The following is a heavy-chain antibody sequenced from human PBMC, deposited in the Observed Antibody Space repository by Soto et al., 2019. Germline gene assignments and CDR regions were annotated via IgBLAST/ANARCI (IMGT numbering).Heavy chain of an antibody. V-gene: IGHV3-21*01. J-gene: IGHJ6*02. Sequence: PGGSLRLSCAASGFTFSSYSMNWVRQAPGKGLEWVSSISSSSSYIYYADSVKGRFTISRDNAKNSLYLQMNSLRAEDTAVYYCARDKSWVVAKAGYYYYYGMDVWGQGTTVTVSS. CDR2: ISSSSSYI. D-gene: IGHD5-12*01. CDR3: ARDKSWVVAKAGYYYYYGMDV. CDR1: GFTFSSYS.